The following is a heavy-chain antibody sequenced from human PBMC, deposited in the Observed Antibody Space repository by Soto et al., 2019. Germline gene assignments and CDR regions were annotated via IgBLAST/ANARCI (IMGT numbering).Heavy chain of an antibody. Sequence: PGGSLRLSCAASGFNFSDYYMSWIRRAPGKGLEWVSFISTTSSYTNYADSVKGRFTISRDNAKNSLYLQMNSLKAEDTAVYYCAREWLGSGHVDYWGQGTLVTVSS. CDR2: ISTTSSYT. J-gene: IGHJ4*02. V-gene: IGHV3-11*06. D-gene: IGHD3-10*01. CDR1: GFNFSDYY. CDR3: AREWLGSGHVDY.